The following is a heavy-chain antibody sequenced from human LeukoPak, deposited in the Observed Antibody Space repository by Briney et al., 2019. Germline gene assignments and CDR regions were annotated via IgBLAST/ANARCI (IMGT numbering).Heavy chain of an antibody. CDR3: ARDRDYYYGSGSYYYY. Sequence: SETLSLTCAVYGGSFSGYYWSWIRQPPGKGLEWIGEINHSGSTNYNPSLKSRVTISVDTSKNQFSLKLSSVTAADTAVYYCARDRDYYYGSGSYYYYGGQGTLVTVSS. V-gene: IGHV4-34*01. CDR1: GGSFSGYY. D-gene: IGHD3-10*01. J-gene: IGHJ4*02. CDR2: INHSGST.